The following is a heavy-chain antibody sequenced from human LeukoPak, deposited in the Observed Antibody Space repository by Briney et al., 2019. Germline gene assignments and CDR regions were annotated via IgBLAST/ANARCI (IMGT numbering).Heavy chain of an antibody. Sequence: PGGSMRLSCAASGFTFSTYWMTWVRQAPGKGLEWVANIEPPGSETYYVDPVKGRFTITRDNAKNLMYQQMNSLRAEDTALYYCGGFGDEAGVDEWGQGTLVTVSS. CDR3: GGFGDEAGVDE. CDR2: IEPPGSET. D-gene: IGHD3-10*01. J-gene: IGHJ4*02. V-gene: IGHV3-7*01. CDR1: GFTFSTYW.